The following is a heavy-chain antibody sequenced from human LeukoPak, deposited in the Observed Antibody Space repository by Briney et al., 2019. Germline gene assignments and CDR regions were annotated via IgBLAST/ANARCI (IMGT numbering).Heavy chain of an antibody. CDR2: VSGSGGST. CDR1: GFTFSSYG. J-gene: IGHJ4*02. CDR3: ATELGYCSSTSCKTADY. D-gene: IGHD2-2*01. Sequence: PGGSLRLSCAASGFTFSSYGMSWVRQAPGKGLEWVSAVSGSGGSTYYADSVKGRFTISRDNAKNSLYLQMNSLRAEDTAVYYCATELGYCSSTSCKTADYWGQGTLVTVSS. V-gene: IGHV3-23*01.